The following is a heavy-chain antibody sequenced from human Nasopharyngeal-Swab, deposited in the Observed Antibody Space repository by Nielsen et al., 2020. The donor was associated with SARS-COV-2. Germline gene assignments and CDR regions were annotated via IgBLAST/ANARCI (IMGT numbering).Heavy chain of an antibody. V-gene: IGHV6-1*01. Sequence: SQTLSLTRAISGDGVSSNSAAWNWIRQSPSRGLEWLGRTYYRSEWYNDYAVSVKSRITINPDTSKNQFSLQLNSVPPEDTAVYYCARGMVRGVIRYGMDVWGQGTTVTVSS. CDR3: ARGMVRGVIRYGMDV. J-gene: IGHJ6*01. CDR1: GDGVSSNSAA. D-gene: IGHD3-10*01. CDR2: TYYRSEWYN.